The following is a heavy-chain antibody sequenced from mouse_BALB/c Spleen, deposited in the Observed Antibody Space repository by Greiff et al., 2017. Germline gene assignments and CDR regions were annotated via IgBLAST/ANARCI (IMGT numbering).Heavy chain of an antibody. Sequence: EVKLMESGGGLVQPGGSRKLSCAASGFTFSSFRMHWVRQAPEKGLEWVAYISSGSSTIYYADTVKGRFTISRDNPKNTLFLQMTSLRSEDTAMYYCARGAMDYWGQGTSVTVSS. V-gene: IGHV5-17*02. CDR3: ARGAMDY. J-gene: IGHJ4*01. CDR2: ISSGSSTI. CDR1: GFTFSSFR.